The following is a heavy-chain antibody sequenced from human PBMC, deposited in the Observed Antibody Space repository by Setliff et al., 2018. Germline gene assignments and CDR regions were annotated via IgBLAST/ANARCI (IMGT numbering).Heavy chain of an antibody. V-gene: IGHV4-38-2*02. Sequence: ASETLSLTCTVSGYSISSGYYWGWIRQPPGRGLEWLGSLFQTGTTYYNPSLESRVTMLVDTSKNQFSLKLSSVTAADTAVYYCARGRMRGSCSGPSCTYDPFDIWGQGTPVTVSS. D-gene: IGHD2-2*01. J-gene: IGHJ3*02. CDR1: GYSISSGYY. CDR3: ARGRMRGSCSGPSCTYDPFDI. CDR2: LFQTGTT.